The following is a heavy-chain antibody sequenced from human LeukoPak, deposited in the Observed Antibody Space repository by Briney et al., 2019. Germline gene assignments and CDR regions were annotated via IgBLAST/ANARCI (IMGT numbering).Heavy chain of an antibody. CDR2: IYPSDSDT. CDR1: GYTFATYW. CDR3: ARHASPPPSNAFDI. V-gene: IGHV5-51*01. Sequence: GESLKISCRGSGYTFATYWIGWVRQMPGKGLEWMGIIYPSDSDTRYSPSFQGQVTISADKSLSTAYLQWTSLKASDTAMYYCARHASPPPSNAFDIWGQGTMVTVSS. J-gene: IGHJ3*02. D-gene: IGHD6-6*01.